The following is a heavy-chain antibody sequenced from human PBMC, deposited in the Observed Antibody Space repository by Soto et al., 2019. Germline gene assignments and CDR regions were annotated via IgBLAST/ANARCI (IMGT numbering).Heavy chain of an antibody. CDR2: INPNSGGT. Sequence: ASVKVSCKASGYTFTGYYMHWVRQAPGQGLEWMGWINPNSGGTNYAQKFQGWVTMTRDTSISTAYMELSRLRSDDTAVYYCARSKQLSIAAAGTGVRTFDYWGQGTLVTVSS. D-gene: IGHD6-13*01. CDR3: ARSKQLSIAAAGTGVRTFDY. V-gene: IGHV1-2*04. CDR1: GYTFTGYY. J-gene: IGHJ4*02.